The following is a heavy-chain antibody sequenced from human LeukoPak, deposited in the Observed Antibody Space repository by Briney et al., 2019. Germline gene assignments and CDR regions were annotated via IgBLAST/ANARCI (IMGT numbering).Heavy chain of an antibody. V-gene: IGHV1-24*01. J-gene: IGHJ4*02. D-gene: IGHD3-22*01. CDR3: ATAPGGYYDSSGYYDY. CDR1: GYIFTNYA. Sequence: ASVKVSCKASGYIFTNYAINWMRQAPGQGLEWMGGFDPEDGETIYAQKFQGRVTMTEDTSTDTAYMELSSLRSEDTAVYYCATAPGGYYDSSGYYDYWGQGTLVTVSS. CDR2: FDPEDGET.